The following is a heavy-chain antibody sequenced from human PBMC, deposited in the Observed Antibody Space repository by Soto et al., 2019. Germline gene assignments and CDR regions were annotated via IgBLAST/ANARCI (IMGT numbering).Heavy chain of an antibody. CDR2: INPNCGST. CDR1: RYIFINYY. J-gene: IGHJ5*02. CDR3: AKDFSAIDA. Sequence: GASVKVSYKASRYIFINYYIHWLRQAPGQGLEWIGIINPNCGSTNYAQKFRGRVTMARDTSTSTVYMGLSSLRSDDTAVYYYAKDFSAIDAWGQGTLVTVSS. V-gene: IGHV1-46*01.